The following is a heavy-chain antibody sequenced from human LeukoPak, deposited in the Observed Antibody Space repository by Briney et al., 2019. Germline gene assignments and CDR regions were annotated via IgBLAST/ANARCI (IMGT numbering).Heavy chain of an antibody. CDR1: GFTFSSYS. V-gene: IGHV3-23*01. CDR3: AKYSSGWYGNDY. D-gene: IGHD6-19*01. Sequence: GGSLRLSCAASGFTFSSYSMNWVRQAPGKGLEWVSAISGSGGSTYYADSVKGRFTISRDNSKNTLYLQMNSLRAEDTAVYYCAKYSSGWYGNDYWGQGTLVTVSS. J-gene: IGHJ4*02. CDR2: ISGSGGST.